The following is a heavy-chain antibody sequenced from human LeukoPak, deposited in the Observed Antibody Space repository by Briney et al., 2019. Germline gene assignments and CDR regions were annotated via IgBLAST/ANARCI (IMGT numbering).Heavy chain of an antibody. J-gene: IGHJ4*02. CDR2: IWHDGTKR. CDR1: RFTFSDFG. CDR3: AINYYDSSAYALHY. Sequence: GGSLRLSCAGSRFTFSDFGMHWVRQAPGKGLEWVAVIWHDGTKRHYAESVKGRFAISRDDSRNTLYLQMNSLRADDTAVYYCAINYYDSSAYALHYWGQGTLVTVSS. D-gene: IGHD3-22*01. V-gene: IGHV3-33*01.